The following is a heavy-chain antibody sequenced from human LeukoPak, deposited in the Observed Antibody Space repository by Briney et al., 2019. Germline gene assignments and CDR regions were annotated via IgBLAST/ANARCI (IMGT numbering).Heavy chain of an antibody. J-gene: IGHJ5*02. CDR1: GSSLSNYY. Sequence: SETLSLTCTVSGSSLSNYYWSWIRQPAGKGLEWIGRIHTSRDTNYNPSLKSRVTMSLDTSRNQFSLNLNSVTAADTAVYYCARDQSSSFSNWFDPWGQGTLVTVSS. V-gene: IGHV4-4*07. D-gene: IGHD2-2*01. CDR3: ARDQSSSFSNWFDP. CDR2: IHTSRDT.